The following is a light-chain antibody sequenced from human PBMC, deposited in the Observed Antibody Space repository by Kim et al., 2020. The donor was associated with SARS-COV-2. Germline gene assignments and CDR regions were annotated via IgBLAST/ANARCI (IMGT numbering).Light chain of an antibody. J-gene: IGKJ1*01. CDR1: QSIINY. Sequence: ASVGDRVTITCRASQSIINYLNWYQQKPGKAPKLLIYAASDLYGEVPSRFSGSGSGTDFTLTISSLQPEDFATYYCQQSYTTPETFGQGTKVEIK. CDR2: AAS. V-gene: IGKV1-39*01. CDR3: QQSYTTPET.